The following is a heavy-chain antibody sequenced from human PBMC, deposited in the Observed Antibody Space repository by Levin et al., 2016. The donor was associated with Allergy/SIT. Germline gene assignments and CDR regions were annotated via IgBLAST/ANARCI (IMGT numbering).Heavy chain of an antibody. V-gene: IGHV3-30*02. J-gene: IGHJ3*01. Sequence: GESLKISCAASGFTFSNYGMHWVRQAPGKGLECVAFIGDDGSDKLYADSVKGRFTISRDNSKNMVYLQMNSLRREDMGVYYCAKDHSPHDGDGNAFGLWGQGTTVTVSS. CDR1: GFTFSNYG. CDR3: AKDHSPHDGDGNAFGL. CDR2: IGDDGSDK. D-gene: IGHD2-21*02.